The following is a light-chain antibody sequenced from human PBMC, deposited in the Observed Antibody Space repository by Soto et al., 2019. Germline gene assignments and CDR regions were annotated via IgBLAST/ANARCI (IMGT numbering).Light chain of an antibody. CDR3: AAWDASMSACV. CDR2: YSN. CDR1: DSNIGSNS. Sequence: QSVLTQPPSASGTAGQVVSISCSGGDSNIGSNSVYWYQHRPRRAPKLLIYYSNQRPSGVPDRFSGSRSGTSASLAIVGLRSEDEAIYSCAAWDASMSACVFGTGTKVPS. V-gene: IGLV1-47*02. J-gene: IGLJ1*01.